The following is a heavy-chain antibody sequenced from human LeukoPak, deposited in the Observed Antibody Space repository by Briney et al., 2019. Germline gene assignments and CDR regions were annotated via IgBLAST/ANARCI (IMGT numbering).Heavy chain of an antibody. CDR2: ISHSGPS. D-gene: IGHD3-16*01. CDR1: GSSISSIYY. Sequence: SATLSLTCTVSGSSISSIYYWGWIRQPPGKGLEWIGSISHSGPSAYNPSLKSRVTVSLDTSRSQFSLKLSSVTAADTAVYYCVRSYASSGLDHWGQGTLVTVSS. V-gene: IGHV4-38-2*02. J-gene: IGHJ4*02. CDR3: VRSYASSGLDH.